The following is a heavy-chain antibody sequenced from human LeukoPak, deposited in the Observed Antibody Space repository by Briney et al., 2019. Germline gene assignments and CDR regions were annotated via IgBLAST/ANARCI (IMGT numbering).Heavy chain of an antibody. D-gene: IGHD2-15*01. J-gene: IGHJ5*02. Sequence: PSETLSLTCTVSGGSISSYYWSWIRQPAGKGLEWIGRIYTSGSTNYNPSLKSRVTMSVDTSKNQFSLKLSSVTAADTAVYYCGREKSLGYCRGGSSYPGCWSAPWGQEPLVTVSS. CDR1: GGSISSYY. CDR2: IYTSGST. V-gene: IGHV4-4*07. CDR3: GREKSLGYCRGGSSYPGCWSAP.